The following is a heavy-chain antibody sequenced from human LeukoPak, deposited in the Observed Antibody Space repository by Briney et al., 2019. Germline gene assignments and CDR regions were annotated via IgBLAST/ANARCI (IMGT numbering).Heavy chain of an antibody. CDR1: GGSISSYY. V-gene: IGHV4-59*01. CDR2: IYYSGST. Sequence: SETLSLTCSVSGGSISSYYWSWIRQPPGKGLEWIGYIYYSGSTNYNPSLKSRVTISVDTSKNQFSLKLSSVTAADTAVYYCARGLTGGYDWGILSGPSYYYYYYMDVWGKGTTVTISS. CDR3: ARGLTGGYDWGILSGPSYYYYYYMDV. D-gene: IGHD5-12*01. J-gene: IGHJ6*03.